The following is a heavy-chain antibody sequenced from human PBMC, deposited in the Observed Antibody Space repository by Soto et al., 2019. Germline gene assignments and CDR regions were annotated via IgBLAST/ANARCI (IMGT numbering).Heavy chain of an antibody. J-gene: IGHJ4*02. Sequence: QVQLVESGGGVVRPGRSLRLSCVASGFTFRDYGMHCVRQAPGKGLEWVAGISHHGLKEHYADSVKGRFTISRDNSKKTVYLQLNSLRGDDTAVYYCAKDWVGGSNKYYFEYWGQGTLVTVSS. D-gene: IGHD1-26*01. CDR1: GFTFRDYG. CDR2: ISHHGLKE. CDR3: AKDWVGGSNKYYFEY. V-gene: IGHV3-30*18.